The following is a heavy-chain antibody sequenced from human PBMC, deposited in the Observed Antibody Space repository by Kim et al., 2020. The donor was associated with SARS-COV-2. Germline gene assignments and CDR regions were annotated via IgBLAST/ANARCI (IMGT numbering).Heavy chain of an antibody. CDR1: GFTFSSYG. CDR3: ARAYYYGSGILFDY. J-gene: IGHJ4*02. CDR2: ISYDGSNK. D-gene: IGHD3-10*01. Sequence: GGSLRLSCAASGFTFSSYGMHWVRQAPGKGLEWVAVISYDGSNKYYADSVKGRFTISRDNSKNTLYLQMNSLRAEDTAVYYCARAYYYGSGILFDYWGQGTLVTVSS. V-gene: IGHV3-33*05.